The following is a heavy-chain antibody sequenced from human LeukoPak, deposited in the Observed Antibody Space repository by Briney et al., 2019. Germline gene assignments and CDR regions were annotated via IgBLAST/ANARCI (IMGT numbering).Heavy chain of an antibody. J-gene: IGHJ5*02. V-gene: IGHV3-21*01. CDR3: ARDSLNDFWSGYYSNWFDP. D-gene: IGHD3-3*01. CDR1: GFTFSSYS. Sequence: GGSLRLSXAASGFTFSSYSMNWVRQAPGKGLEWVSSISSSSSYIYYADSVKGRFTISRDNAKNSLYLQMNSLRAEDTAVYYCARDSLNDFWSGYYSNWFDPWGQGTLVTVSS. CDR2: ISSSSSYI.